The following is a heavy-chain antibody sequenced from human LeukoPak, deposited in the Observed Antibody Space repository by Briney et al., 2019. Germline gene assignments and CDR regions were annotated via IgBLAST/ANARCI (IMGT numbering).Heavy chain of an antibody. CDR2: ISWTGGSI. J-gene: IGHJ4*02. Sequence: PGGSLRLSCAASGFNFDDYAMHWVRQTSGKGLEWVSGISWTGGSIGYADSVKGRFAISRDNARNSLYLQIHSLRADDTALYYCAKGVYASGSYYRSYFDYWGQGTLVTVSS. CDR1: GFNFDDYA. V-gene: IGHV3-9*01. D-gene: IGHD3-10*01. CDR3: AKGVYASGSYYRSYFDY.